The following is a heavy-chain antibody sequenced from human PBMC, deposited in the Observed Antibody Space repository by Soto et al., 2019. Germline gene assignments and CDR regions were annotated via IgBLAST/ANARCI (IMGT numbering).Heavy chain of an antibody. Sequence: QVQLVQSGAEVKKPGASVKVSCKVSGYTLTELSMHWVRQAPGKGLEWMGGFDPEDGETIYAQKVQGRVTMTEDTSTDTASVELSRLRSEDTAVYYCAAERGHCTNGVCYVYGMDVWGQGTPVTVSS. CDR1: GYTLTELS. D-gene: IGHD2-8*01. J-gene: IGHJ6*02. V-gene: IGHV1-24*01. CDR3: AAERGHCTNGVCYVYGMDV. CDR2: FDPEDGET.